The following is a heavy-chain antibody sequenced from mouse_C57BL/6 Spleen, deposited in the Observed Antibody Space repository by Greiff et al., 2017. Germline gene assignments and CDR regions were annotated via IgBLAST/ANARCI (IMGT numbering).Heavy chain of an antibody. D-gene: IGHD3-2*02. V-gene: IGHV1-82*01. J-gene: IGHJ2*01. Sequence: VQLQQSGPELVKPGASVKISCKASGYAFSSSWMNWVKQRPGKGLEWIGRIYPGDGDPNYNGKFKGKATLTADKSSSTAYMQLSSLTSEDSAVYFCARSSSSGPFDYWGQGTTLTVSS. CDR3: ARSSSSGPFDY. CDR2: IYPGDGDP. CDR1: GYAFSSSW.